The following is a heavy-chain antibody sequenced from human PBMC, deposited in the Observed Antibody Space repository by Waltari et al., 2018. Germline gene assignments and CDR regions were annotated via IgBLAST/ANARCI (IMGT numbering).Heavy chain of an antibody. CDR3: VRRLRWSRAY. J-gene: IGHJ4*02. V-gene: IGHV3-48*03. CDR2: IGSTGDVI. Sequence: EVQLVESGGGLVQPGGSLRLSCAAFVFTVSDYAMNWVRQAPGKGLEWVSYIGSTGDVIYYADSVKGRFTISRDNAKNSLFLHLSSLTGEDTAVYYCVRRLRWSRAYWGQGTPVTVSS. D-gene: IGHD4-17*01. CDR1: VFTVSDYA.